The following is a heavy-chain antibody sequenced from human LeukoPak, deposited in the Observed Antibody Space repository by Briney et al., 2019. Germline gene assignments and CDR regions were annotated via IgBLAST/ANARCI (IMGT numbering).Heavy chain of an antibody. D-gene: IGHD2-2*01. CDR3: ASLYCSSTSCYFYY. CDR1: GGSISSSNW. Sequence: SGTLSLTCAVSGGSISSSNWWSWVRQPPGKGLEWIGEIYHSGSTNYNPSLKSRVTISVDKSKNQFSLKLSSVPAADTAVYYCASLYCSSTSCYFYYWGQGTLVTVSS. CDR2: IYHSGST. V-gene: IGHV4-4*02. J-gene: IGHJ4*02.